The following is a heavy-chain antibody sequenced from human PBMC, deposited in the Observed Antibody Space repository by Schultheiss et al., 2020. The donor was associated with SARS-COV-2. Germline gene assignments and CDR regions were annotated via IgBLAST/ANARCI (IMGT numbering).Heavy chain of an antibody. J-gene: IGHJ4*02. CDR1: AYSFTSYW. D-gene: IGHD5-18*01. V-gene: IGHV5-51*01. Sequence: GGSLRLSCKGSAYSFTSYWIGWVRQMPGKGLEWMGIIYPGDSDTRYSPSFQGQVTISADKSISTAYLQWSSLKASDTAMYYCARSRDTAMVPNFDYWGQGTLVTVSS. CDR2: IYPGDSDT. CDR3: ARSRDTAMVPNFDY.